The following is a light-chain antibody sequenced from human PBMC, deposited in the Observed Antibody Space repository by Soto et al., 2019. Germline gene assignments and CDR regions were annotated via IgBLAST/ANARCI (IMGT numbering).Light chain of an antibody. CDR1: QGISSY. J-gene: IGKJ4*01. Sequence: DIQLTQSPSFLSASVGDRVTITCRASQGISSYLAWYQQKPGKAPKLLIYAASTLQSGVPLRFSGSGSGTEFTLTISSLQPEDFATYYCQQLNSHLLNFGGGTKV. V-gene: IGKV1-9*01. CDR3: QQLNSHLLN. CDR2: AAS.